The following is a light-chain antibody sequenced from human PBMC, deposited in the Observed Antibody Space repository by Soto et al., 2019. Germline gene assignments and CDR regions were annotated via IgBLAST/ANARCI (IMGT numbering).Light chain of an antibody. CDR3: AVWDDSLSGVL. CDR1: SANVGSNF. J-gene: IGLJ2*01. Sequence: QSVLTQAPSASGTPGQTVIISCSGSSANVGSNFVFWYQHVPGTAPKVLMYRNDLRPSGVPDRISGSKSGTSASLAICGLRSEDEADYYCAVWDDSLSGVLFGGGTKLTVL. CDR2: RND. V-gene: IGLV1-47*01.